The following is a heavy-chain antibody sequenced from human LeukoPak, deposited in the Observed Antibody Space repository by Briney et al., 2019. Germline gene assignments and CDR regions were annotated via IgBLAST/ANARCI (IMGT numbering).Heavy chain of an antibody. V-gene: IGHV4-31*03. CDR1: GGSISSGGYY. CDR2: IYYSGST. CDR3: ASSGHYPLSSYGGNPTNWYFDL. J-gene: IGHJ2*01. Sequence: SETLSLTCTVSGGSISSGGYYWSWIRQHPGKGLEWIGYIYYSGSTYYNPSLKSRVTISVDTSKNQFSLKLSSVTAADTAVYYCASSGHYPLSSYGGNPTNWYFDLWGRGTLVTVSS. D-gene: IGHD4-23*01.